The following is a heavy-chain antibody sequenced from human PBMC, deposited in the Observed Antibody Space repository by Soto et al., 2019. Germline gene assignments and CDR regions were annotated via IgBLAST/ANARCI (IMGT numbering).Heavy chain of an antibody. Sequence: QVQLEESGGGVVQPGRSLRLSCAASGFTLSNFGMHWVRQAPGKGLEWVAVISSDGSDKYYSDSVKGRFTISRDNSKNTLFLQMNSLRVEDTAVYYCAKGSEVARQELDYWGQGTLVTVSS. J-gene: IGHJ4*02. V-gene: IGHV3-30*18. CDR2: ISSDGSDK. D-gene: IGHD2-15*01. CDR1: GFTLSNFG. CDR3: AKGSEVARQELDY.